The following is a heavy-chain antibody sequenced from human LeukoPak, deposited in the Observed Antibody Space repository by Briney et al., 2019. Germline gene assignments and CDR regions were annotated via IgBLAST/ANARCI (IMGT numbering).Heavy chain of an antibody. CDR2: INQDGSEK. D-gene: IGHD5-18*01. CDR1: GFTFRAYW. CDR3: ARLRYTYGKNLDY. V-gene: IGHV3-7*01. J-gene: IGHJ4*02. Sequence: HPGGSLRLSCAASGFTFRAYWMSWVRQAPGKGLEWVANINQDGSEKDYVDSVKGRFTISRDNARNSLYLQMNTLRAEDTAVYFCARLRYTYGKNLDYWGQGALVTVSS.